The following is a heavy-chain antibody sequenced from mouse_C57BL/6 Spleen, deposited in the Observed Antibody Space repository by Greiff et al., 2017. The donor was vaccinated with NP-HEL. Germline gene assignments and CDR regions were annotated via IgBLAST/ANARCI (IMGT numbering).Heavy chain of an antibody. V-gene: IGHV1-64*01. CDR2: NHPNSGST. J-gene: IGHJ3*01. D-gene: IGHD2-3*01. CDR3: ARADDGYYPCY. CDR1: GYTFTSYW. Sequence: QVQLQQPGAELVKPGASVKLSCKASGYTFTSYWMHWVKQRPGQGLEWIGMNHPNSGSTNYNEKFKSKATLTVDKSSSTAYMQLSSLTSEDSAVYYCARADDGYYPCYWGQGTLVTVSA.